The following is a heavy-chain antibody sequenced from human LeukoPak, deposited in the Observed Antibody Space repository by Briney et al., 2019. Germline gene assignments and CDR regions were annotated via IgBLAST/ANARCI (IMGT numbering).Heavy chain of an antibody. CDR3: AKKKGSRGGFDY. CDR1: GGSISSSNW. D-gene: IGHD6-13*01. J-gene: IGHJ4*02. CDR2: IYHSGST. V-gene: IGHV4-4*02. Sequence: SGTLSLTCAVSGGSISSSNWWSWVRQPPGKGLEWIGEIYHSGSTNYNPSLESRVTISVDKSKNQFSLKLSSVIAADTAVYYCAKKKGSRGGFDYWGQGTLVTVSS.